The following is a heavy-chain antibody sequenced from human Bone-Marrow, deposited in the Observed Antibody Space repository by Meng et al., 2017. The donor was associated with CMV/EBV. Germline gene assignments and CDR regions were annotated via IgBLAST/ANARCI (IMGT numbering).Heavy chain of an antibody. CDR3: ASQTYYYDSSGYSGDAFDI. V-gene: IGHV5-51*01. D-gene: IGHD3-22*01. CDR2: IYPGDSDT. J-gene: IGHJ3*02. CDR1: GYSFTSYW. Sequence: GGSLRLSCKGSGYSFTSYWIGWVRQMPGKGLEWMGIIYPGDSDTRYSPSFQGQVTISADKSISTAYLQWSSLKASDTAMYYCASQTYYYDSSGYSGDAFDIWGQGTMVTFSS.